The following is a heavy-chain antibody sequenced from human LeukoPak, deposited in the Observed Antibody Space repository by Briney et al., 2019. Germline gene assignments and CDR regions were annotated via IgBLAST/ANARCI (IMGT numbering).Heavy chain of an antibody. J-gene: IGHJ5*02. CDR3: ARDIRRPRDSSSWYNRKETVSWFDP. CDR2: IFYSGST. D-gene: IGHD6-13*01. Sequence: SETLSLTCTVSGGSISSSSYFWGWIRQPPGKGLEWIGNIFYSGSTYYNPSLKSRVTISVDTSKNQFSLKLSSVTAADTAVYYCARDIRRPRDSSSWYNRKETVSWFDPWGQGTLVAVSS. V-gene: IGHV4-39*07. CDR1: GGSISSSSYF.